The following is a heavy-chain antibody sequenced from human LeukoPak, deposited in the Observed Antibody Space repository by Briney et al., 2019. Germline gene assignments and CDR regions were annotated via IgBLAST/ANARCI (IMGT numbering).Heavy chain of an antibody. J-gene: IGHJ5*02. D-gene: IGHD3-22*01. V-gene: IGHV3-66*01. CDR2: IYSGGST. Sequence: GGSLRLSCAASGFTFSSYAMSWVRQAPGKGLEWVSVIYSGGSTYYADSVKGRFTISRDNSKNTLYLQMNSLRAEDTAVYYCARMYYYDSSGSAWGQGTLVTVSS. CDR3: ARMYYYDSSGSA. CDR1: GFTFSSYA.